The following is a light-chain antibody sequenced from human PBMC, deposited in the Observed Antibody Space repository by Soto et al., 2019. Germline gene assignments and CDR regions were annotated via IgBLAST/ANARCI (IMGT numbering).Light chain of an antibody. Sequence: EIVLTQSPGTLSLSPGERATLSCRASETVAGSYLAWYQQKPGQAPRLLIHGASTRATGIADRFSGSGSGTDFTLAISRLAPEDFAVYYCHQYGNGAYTFGQGTKVDIK. CDR3: HQYGNGAYT. J-gene: IGKJ2*01. CDR1: ETVAGSY. V-gene: IGKV3-20*01. CDR2: GAS.